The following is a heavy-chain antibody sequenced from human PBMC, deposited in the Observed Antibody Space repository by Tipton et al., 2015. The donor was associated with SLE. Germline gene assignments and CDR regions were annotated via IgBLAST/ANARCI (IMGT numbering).Heavy chain of an antibody. CDR1: DDSLSSSY. Sequence: GLVKPSETLSLICVVSDDSLSSSYWSWIRQPPGKGLEWIASLDDSGNTNYNPSLRSRVATSIDTPKSQFSLKLSSVTAADTAVYYCAKSRGSRRLDYAFDIWGQGTMVTVSS. V-gene: IGHV4-59*01. CDR2: LDDSGNT. J-gene: IGHJ3*02. D-gene: IGHD1-26*01. CDR3: AKSRGSRRLDYAFDI.